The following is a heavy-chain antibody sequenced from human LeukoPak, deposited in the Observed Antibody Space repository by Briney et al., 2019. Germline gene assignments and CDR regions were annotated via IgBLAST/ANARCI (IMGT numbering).Heavy chain of an antibody. J-gene: IGHJ4*02. V-gene: IGHV1-18*01. CDR1: GYTFTSYG. Sequence: ASVKVSCKASGYTFTSYGISWVRQAPGQGLEWLGWISAYNGNTNYAQKLQGRVTMTTDASRSTAYMELRSLRSDATAVYYCARERKGPGPVWFGELLSQPFDYWGQGTLVTVSS. CDR3: ARERKGPGPVWFGELLSQPFDY. CDR2: ISAYNGNT. D-gene: IGHD3-10*01.